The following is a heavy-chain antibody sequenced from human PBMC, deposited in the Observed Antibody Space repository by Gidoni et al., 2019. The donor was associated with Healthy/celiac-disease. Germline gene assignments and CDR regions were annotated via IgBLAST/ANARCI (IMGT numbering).Heavy chain of an antibody. CDR3: AKYRRAVAAPEFDY. J-gene: IGHJ4*02. V-gene: IGHV3-23*01. CDR2: ISGSGGRT. CDR1: VFTFSRYA. Sequence: EVQLLESGGGLVQPGGSLRLSCAASVFTFSRYAMSWVRQSPGKGLEWVSAISGSGGRTYYADSVKGRFTISRDNSKNTLYLQMNSLRAEDTAVYYCAKYRRAVAAPEFDYWGQGTLVTVSS. D-gene: IGHD6-19*01.